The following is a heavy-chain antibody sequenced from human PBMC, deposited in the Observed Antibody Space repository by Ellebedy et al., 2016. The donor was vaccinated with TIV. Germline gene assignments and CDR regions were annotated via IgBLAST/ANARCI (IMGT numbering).Heavy chain of an antibody. J-gene: IGHJ4*02. CDR1: GGTFSSYA. CDR2: IIPIFGTA. V-gene: IGHV1-69*13. D-gene: IGHD6-13*01. Sequence: SVKVSXXASGGTFSSYAISWVRQAPGQGLEWMGGIIPIFGTANYAQKFQGRVTITADESTSTAYMELSSLRSEDTAVYYCARERYESAAGTLDYWGQGTLVTVSS. CDR3: ARERYESAAGTLDY.